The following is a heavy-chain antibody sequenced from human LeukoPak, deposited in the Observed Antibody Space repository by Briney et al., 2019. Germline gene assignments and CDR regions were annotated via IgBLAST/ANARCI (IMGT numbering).Heavy chain of an antibody. J-gene: IGHJ4*02. CDR3: AKDLDYYGSGSYDFDY. CDR2: ISGSGGST. D-gene: IGHD3-10*01. CDR1: GFTFSGSA. Sequence: GGSLRLSCAASGFTFSGSAMHWVRQASGKGLEWVSAISGSGGSTYYADSVKGRFTISRDNSKNTLYLQMNSLRAEDTAVYYCAKDLDYYGSGSYDFDYWGQGTLVTVSS. V-gene: IGHV3-23*01.